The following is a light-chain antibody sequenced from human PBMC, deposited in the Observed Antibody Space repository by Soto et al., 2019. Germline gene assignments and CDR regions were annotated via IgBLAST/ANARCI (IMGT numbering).Light chain of an antibody. Sequence: QSALTQPASVSGSPGQSITISCTGTSSDIGGYNYVSGYQQHPGKAPKLMIYDVSDRHSGVSNRFSGSKSGNTASLTISGLQAEDEAHYYCASYASSNTVLFGGGTKLTVL. J-gene: IGLJ2*01. V-gene: IGLV2-14*03. CDR1: SSDIGGYNY. CDR2: DVS. CDR3: ASYASSNTVL.